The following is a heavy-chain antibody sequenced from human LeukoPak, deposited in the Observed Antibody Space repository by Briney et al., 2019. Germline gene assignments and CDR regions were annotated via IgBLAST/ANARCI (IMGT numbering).Heavy chain of an antibody. D-gene: IGHD1-26*01. CDR3: ARDYYSWELLGNAFDI. Sequence: GGSLRLSCVASGFPFRSYSMNWVRQAPGKGLEWVSSISSSSSNIYQADSVRGRFTISRDNAKNSLYLQMNSLRAEDTAVYYCARDYYSWELLGNAFDIWGQGTMATVSS. CDR2: ISSSSSNI. CDR1: GFPFRSYS. V-gene: IGHV3-21*01. J-gene: IGHJ3*02.